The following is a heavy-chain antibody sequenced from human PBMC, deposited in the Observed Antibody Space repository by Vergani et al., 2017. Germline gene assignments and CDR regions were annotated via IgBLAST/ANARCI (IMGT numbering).Heavy chain of an antibody. CDR2: INHSGST. CDR1: GGSFSGYY. Sequence: QVQLQQWGAGLLKPSETLSLTCAVYGGSFSGYYWSWIRQPPGKGLEWIGEINHSGSTNYNPSLKSRVTISVDTSKNQFSLKLSSVTAADTDVYYCARWPHGNYYYYYGMDVWGQGTTVTVSS. D-gene: IGHD4-23*01. V-gene: IGHV4-34*01. CDR3: ARWPHGNYYYYYGMDV. J-gene: IGHJ6*02.